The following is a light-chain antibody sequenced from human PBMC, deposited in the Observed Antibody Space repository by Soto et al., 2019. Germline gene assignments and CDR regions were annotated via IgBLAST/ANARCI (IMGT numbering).Light chain of an antibody. V-gene: IGLV1-44*01. CDR3: AAWDSSLSAGG. CDR1: NSNIASNA. Sequence: QSMVTQPPAASGTPGQRVTISCSGSNSNIASNAVTWYQHVPGTAPKLLIYSNNQRPSGVPDRFSGSKAGTSASLAIGGLQSEDEADYYCAAWDSSLSAGGFGGGTQLTVL. CDR2: SNN. J-gene: IGLJ7*01.